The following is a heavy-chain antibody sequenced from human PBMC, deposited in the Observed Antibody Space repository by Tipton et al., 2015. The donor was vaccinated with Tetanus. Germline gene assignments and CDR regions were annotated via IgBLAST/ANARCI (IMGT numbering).Heavy chain of an antibody. D-gene: IGHD3-10*01. CDR2: ISSRGDGT. Sequence: SLRLSCEASGFSLSRYGMTWFRQPPGRELDWVSAISSRGDGTNYAASVKGRFTISRDNSKNTVYLQMNCLRVEDTAVYYCLDYDGAESHGVYWGQGIQVTVSS. CDR3: LDYDGAESHGVY. J-gene: IGHJ4*02. CDR1: GFSLSRYG. V-gene: IGHV3-23*01.